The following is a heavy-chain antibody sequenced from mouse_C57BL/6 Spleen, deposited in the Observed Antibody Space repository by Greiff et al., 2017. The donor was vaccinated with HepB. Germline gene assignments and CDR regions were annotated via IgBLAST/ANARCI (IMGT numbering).Heavy chain of an antibody. J-gene: IGHJ3*01. CDR1: GYTFTSYW. CDR3: ARDYDGSSGGFAY. D-gene: IGHD1-1*01. CDR2: IHPNSGST. V-gene: IGHV1-64*01. Sequence: VQLQQPGAELVKPGASVKLSCKASGYTFTSYWMHWVKQRPGQGLEWIGMIHPNSGSTNYNEKFKSKATLTVDKSSSTAYMQLSSLTSEDSAVYCCARDYDGSSGGFAYWGQGTLVTVSA.